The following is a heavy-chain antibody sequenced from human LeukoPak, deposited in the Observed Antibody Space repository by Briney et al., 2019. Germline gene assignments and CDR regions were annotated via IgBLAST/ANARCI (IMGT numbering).Heavy chain of an antibody. J-gene: IGHJ2*01. CDR1: GFTVSSNY. CDR3: ARDKVYYYDSSGYSYYWYFDL. Sequence: GGSLRLSCAASGFTVSSNYMSCVRQAPGKGLEWVSVIYSGGSTYYADSVKGRFTISRDNSKNTLYLQMNSLRAEDTAVYYCARDKVYYYDSSGYSYYWYFDLWGRGTLVTVSS. V-gene: IGHV3-66*01. D-gene: IGHD3-22*01. CDR2: IYSGGST.